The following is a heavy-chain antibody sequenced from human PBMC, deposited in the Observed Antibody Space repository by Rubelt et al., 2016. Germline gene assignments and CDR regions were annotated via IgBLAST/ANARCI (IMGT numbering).Heavy chain of an antibody. CDR3: ARGHYGRDY. CDR2: IKPDGSEK. CDR1: GFTFSYNS. J-gene: IGHJ4*02. D-gene: IGHD3-16*01. V-gene: IGHV3-7*04. Sequence: DVRLVESGGGLVQPGGSLRLSCAGSGFTFSYNSMSWVRQAPGKGLEWVADIKPDGSEKYYVDSVKGRFTISRDDPKNSVYRQMDGLGAEDTAVYHCARGHYGRDYWGQGTLVTVSS.